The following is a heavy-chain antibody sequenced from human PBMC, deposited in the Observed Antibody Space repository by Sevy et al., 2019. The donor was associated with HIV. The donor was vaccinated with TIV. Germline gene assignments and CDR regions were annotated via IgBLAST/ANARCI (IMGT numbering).Heavy chain of an antibody. CDR2: ISTSTSTTTI. CDR1: GFTFNDYN. J-gene: IGHJ5*02. Sequence: GGSLRLSCAASGFTFNDYNLSWIRQAPGKGLEWVSYISTSTSTTTIYYAESVKARFTISSDNAKNSIYLQMNSLRVDDTAVYYCARAAGWFDDWGQGTLVTVSS. CDR3: ARAAGWFDD. V-gene: IGHV3-11*01.